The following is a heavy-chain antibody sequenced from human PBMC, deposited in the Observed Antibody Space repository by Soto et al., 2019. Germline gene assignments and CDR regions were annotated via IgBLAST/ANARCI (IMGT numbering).Heavy chain of an antibody. CDR1: GGTFSSYT. D-gene: IGHD2-15*01. CDR2: IIPILGIA. J-gene: IGHJ6*03. Sequence: ASVKVSCKASGGTFSSYTISWVRQAPGQGLEWMGRIIPILGIANYAQKFQGRVTITADKSTSTAYMELSSLRSEDTAVYYCARGSDCSGGSCYSLYYYYMDVWGKGTTVTVSS. CDR3: ARGSDCSGGSCYSLYYYYMDV. V-gene: IGHV1-69*02.